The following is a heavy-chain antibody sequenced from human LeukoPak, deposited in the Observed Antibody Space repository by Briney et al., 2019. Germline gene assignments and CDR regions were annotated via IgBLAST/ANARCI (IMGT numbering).Heavy chain of an antibody. CDR3: ARRKLRIAAAGTFDY. J-gene: IGHJ4*02. CDR1: GGSISSSNW. D-gene: IGHD6-13*01. CDR2: IYHSGST. V-gene: IGHV4-4*02. Sequence: PSETLSLTCAVSGGSISSSNWWSWVRQPPGKGLEWIGEIYHSGSTNYNPSLKSRVTISVDTSKNQFSLKLSSVTAADTAVYYCARRKLRIAAAGTFDYWGQGTLVTVSS.